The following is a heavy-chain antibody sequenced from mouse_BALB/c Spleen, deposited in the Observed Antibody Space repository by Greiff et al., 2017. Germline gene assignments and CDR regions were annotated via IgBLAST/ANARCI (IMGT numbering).Heavy chain of an antibody. Sequence: EVMLVESGPSLVKPSQTLSLTCSVTGDSITSGYWNWIRKFPGNKLEYMGYISYSGSTYYNPSLKSRISITRDTSKNQYYLQLNSVTTEDTATYYCARCLDDYDAWFAYWGQGTLVTVSA. CDR2: ISYSGST. D-gene: IGHD2-4*01. CDR3: ARCLDDYDAWFAY. CDR1: GDSITSGY. J-gene: IGHJ3*01. V-gene: IGHV3-8*02.